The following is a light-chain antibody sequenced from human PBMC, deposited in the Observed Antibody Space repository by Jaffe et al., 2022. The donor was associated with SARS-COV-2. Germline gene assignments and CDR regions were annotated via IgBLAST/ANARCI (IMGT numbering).Light chain of an antibody. CDR1: SSNIGNNY. V-gene: IGLV1-51*02. CDR2: QNN. J-gene: IGLJ2*01. Sequence: QSVLTQPPSVSAAPGQKVTISCSGSSSNIGNNYVSWYQQVPGTAPKLLIYQNNKRPSGIPDRFSSSKSGTSATLGITGLQTGDEADYYCGTWDTSLSAGVFGGGTKLTVL. CDR3: GTWDTSLSAGV.